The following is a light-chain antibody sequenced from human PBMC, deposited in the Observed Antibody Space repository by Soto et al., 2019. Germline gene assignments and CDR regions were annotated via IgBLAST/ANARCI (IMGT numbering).Light chain of an antibody. Sequence: HSALTKPASVNGAPGQSITISCTGTSSDVGGYNYVSWYQHHPGKAPKLMIFDVSNRPSGVSNRFSGSKSGNTASLTISGLQPEDEADYYCSSYTTSNTRQIVFGTGTKVPVL. V-gene: IGLV2-14*03. CDR3: SSYTTSNTRQIV. J-gene: IGLJ1*01. CDR2: DVS. CDR1: SSDVGGYNY.